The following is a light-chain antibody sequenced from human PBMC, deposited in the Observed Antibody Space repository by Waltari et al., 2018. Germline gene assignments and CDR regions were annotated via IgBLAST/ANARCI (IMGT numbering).Light chain of an antibody. CDR1: RSNIGNTY. CDR3: ATWDSSLSAGVV. V-gene: IGLV1-51*01. CDR2: DNS. J-gene: IGLJ2*01. Sequence: QSVLTPPPSVSATPAQTVPISCSLPRSNIGNTYFSCSQHLPGTAPKLLIYDNSKRPSGTPDRFSGSKSGTSATLGITGLQTGDEADYYCATWDSSLSAGVVFGGGTKLTVL.